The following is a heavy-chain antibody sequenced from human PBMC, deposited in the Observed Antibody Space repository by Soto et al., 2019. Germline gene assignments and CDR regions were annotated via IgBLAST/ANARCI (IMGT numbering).Heavy chain of an antibody. CDR1: GFRFSNFG. CDR2: ISHDGSKK. CDR3: VKNYYGVGNHPEWFAD. Sequence: QVQLVDSGGGVVQPGRSLRLSCVASGFRFSNFGMHWFRQAPGKGLEWVALISHDGSKKKYADSVQGRFTISRDNSQSTLSLQLNSLRAEDSAVYYCVKNYYGVGNHPEWFADWGQGTRVIVSS. J-gene: IGHJ4*02. D-gene: IGHD3-10*01. V-gene: IGHV3-30*18.